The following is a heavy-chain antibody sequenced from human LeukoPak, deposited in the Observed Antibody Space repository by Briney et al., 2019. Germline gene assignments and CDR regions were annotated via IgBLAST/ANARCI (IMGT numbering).Heavy chain of an antibody. CDR1: GGSFSGYY. Sequence: SETLSLTCAVYGGSFSGYYWSWIRQPPGKGLEWIGEINHSGSTNYNLSLKSRVTISADTSKNQFSLKLSSVTAADTAVYYCARLPELVDAFDIWGQGTMVTVSS. CDR3: ARLPELVDAFDI. J-gene: IGHJ3*02. V-gene: IGHV4-34*01. D-gene: IGHD1-26*01. CDR2: INHSGST.